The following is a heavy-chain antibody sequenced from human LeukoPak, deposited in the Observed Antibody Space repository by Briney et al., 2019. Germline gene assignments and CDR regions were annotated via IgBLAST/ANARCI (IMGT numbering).Heavy chain of an antibody. CDR1: GFTFSSYG. D-gene: IGHD1-26*01. J-gene: IGHJ4*02. CDR2: ISGSGGST. Sequence: PGGTLRLSCAASGFTFSSYGMTWVRQAPGKGLEWVSGISGSGGSTYYADSVKGRFTISRDNSKNTLYLQMNSLRAEDTAVYYCAKDRSGPFDYWGQGTLVTVSS. V-gene: IGHV3-23*01. CDR3: AKDRSGPFDY.